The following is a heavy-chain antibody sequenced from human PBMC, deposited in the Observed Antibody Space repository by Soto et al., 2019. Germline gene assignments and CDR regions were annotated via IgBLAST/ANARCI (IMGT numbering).Heavy chain of an antibody. V-gene: IGHV4-34*01. CDR2: IHHSGST. CDR1: GESFNGYY. J-gene: IGHJ6*02. CDR3: ARGKRGSSWYRGEEKYYYYGMDV. D-gene: IGHD6-13*01. Sequence: SETLSLTCTAYGESFNGYYWSWIRQPPGKGLEWIGEIHHSGSTNYNPSLKSRVTFSIDTSKRQFSLKVRSVTAADTAVYYCARGKRGSSWYRGEEKYYYYGMDVWGQGTPVTVSS.